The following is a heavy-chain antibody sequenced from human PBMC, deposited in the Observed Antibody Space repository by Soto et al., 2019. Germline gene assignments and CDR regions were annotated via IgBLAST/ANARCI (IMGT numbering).Heavy chain of an antibody. J-gene: IGHJ6*02. CDR3: ACIFSGGCSYGFYYYGMDV. CDR2: IYYSGST. Sequence: SETLSLTCTVSGGSISSGDYYWSWILHPPGKGLEWIGYIYYSGSTYYNPSLKSRVTISVDTSKNQFSLKLSSVTAADTAVYYCACIFSGGCSYGFYYYGMDVWGQGTTVT. CDR1: GGSISSGDYY. V-gene: IGHV4-30-4*01. D-gene: IGHD5-18*01.